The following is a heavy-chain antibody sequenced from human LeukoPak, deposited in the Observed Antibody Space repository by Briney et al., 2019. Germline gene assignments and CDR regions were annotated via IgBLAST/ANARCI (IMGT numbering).Heavy chain of an antibody. CDR1: GFTFSSYW. CDR3: AKDLLRDRWFGES. D-gene: IGHD3-10*01. V-gene: IGHV3-7*01. Sequence: GGSLRLSCAASGFTFSSYWMSWVRQAPGKGLEWVANIKQDGSEKYYVDSVKGRFTISRDNAKNSLYLQMNSLRAEDTAVYYCAKDLLRDRWFGESWGQGTLVTVSS. CDR2: IKQDGSEK. J-gene: IGHJ5*02.